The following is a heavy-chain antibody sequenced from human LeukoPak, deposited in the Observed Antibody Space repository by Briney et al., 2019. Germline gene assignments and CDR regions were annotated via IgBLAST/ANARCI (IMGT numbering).Heavy chain of an antibody. Sequence: GGSLRLSCAASGFTFDDYAMHWVRQASGKGLEWVSGISWNSGSIGYADSVKGRFTISRDNAKNSLYLQMNSLRAEDTALYYCATSPTYYYDSSGPTPYYFDYWGQGTLVTVSS. V-gene: IGHV3-9*01. CDR3: ATSPTYYYDSSGPTPYYFDY. D-gene: IGHD3-22*01. CDR2: ISWNSGSI. CDR1: GFTFDDYA. J-gene: IGHJ4*02.